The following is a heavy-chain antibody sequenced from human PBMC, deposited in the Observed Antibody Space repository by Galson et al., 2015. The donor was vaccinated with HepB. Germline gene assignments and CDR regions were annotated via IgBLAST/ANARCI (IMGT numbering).Heavy chain of an antibody. CDR3: TRLDSSGYYWDY. V-gene: IGHV1-3*01. D-gene: IGHD3-22*01. CDR1: GYTFTSYD. CDR2: ISDVHGDT. Sequence: SVKVSCKASGYTFTSYDVTWVRQAPGQRLEWMGWISDVHGDTKYSQKFLGRVTITRDTSATTAYMELSSLRSEDTAVYYCTRLDSSGYYWDYWGQGTLVTVSS. J-gene: IGHJ4*02.